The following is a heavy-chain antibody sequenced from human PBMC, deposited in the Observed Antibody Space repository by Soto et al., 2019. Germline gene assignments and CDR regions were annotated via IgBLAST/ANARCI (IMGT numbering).Heavy chain of an antibody. CDR2: IYYSGST. V-gene: IGHV4-39*01. D-gene: IGHD3-22*01. Sequence: PSETLSLTCTVCGGSISSSSYYWGWIRQPPGKGLEWIGSIYYSGSTYYNPSLKSRVTISVDTSKNQFSLKLSSVTAADTAVYYCARTYYYDSSGYYYLSYWGQGTLVTVSS. CDR3: ARTYYYDSSGYYYLSY. CDR1: GGSISSSSYY. J-gene: IGHJ4*02.